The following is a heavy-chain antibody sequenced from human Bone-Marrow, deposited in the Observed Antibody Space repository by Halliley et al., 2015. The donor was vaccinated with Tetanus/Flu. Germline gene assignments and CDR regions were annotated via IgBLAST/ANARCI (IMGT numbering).Heavy chain of an antibody. V-gene: IGHV4-38-2*01. CDR2: VHHSGST. J-gene: IGHJ4*02. CDR1: GFSIGSGYY. CDR3: AREVGDNPLDY. Sequence: TLSLTCAVSGFSIGSGYYWGWIRQTPGKGLEWIGSVHHSGSTYYNPSLASRVSISMEASQNQVSLTLTSVTAADTAVYFCAREVGDNPLDYWGQGTQVTVSS. D-gene: IGHD2-21*01.